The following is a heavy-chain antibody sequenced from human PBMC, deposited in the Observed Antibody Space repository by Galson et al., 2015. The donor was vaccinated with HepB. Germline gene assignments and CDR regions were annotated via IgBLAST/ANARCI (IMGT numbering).Heavy chain of an antibody. Sequence: SLRLSCAASGFTFSRYALHWVRQAPGKGLEWVAVISFGGDNKYYADFLRGRFTISRDNSKSTLYLQMDSLRVDDTAVYYCARGREYGAWIPSDAFDIWGQGTMVTVSS. CDR1: GFTFSRYA. CDR2: ISFGGDNK. D-gene: IGHD4-17*01. J-gene: IGHJ3*02. V-gene: IGHV3-30*04. CDR3: ARGREYGAWIPSDAFDI.